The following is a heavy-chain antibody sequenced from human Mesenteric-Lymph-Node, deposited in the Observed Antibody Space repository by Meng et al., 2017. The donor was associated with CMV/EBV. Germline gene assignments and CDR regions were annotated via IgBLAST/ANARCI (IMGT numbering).Heavy chain of an antibody. CDR1: GFIFRSYA. CDR3: ARDNDFTNYY. CDR2: ITNSGNLI. Sequence: GESLKISCAASGFIFRSYAMHWVRQAPGKGLEWVSSITNSGNLIHYLDSVEGRFTISRDNAENTLYLQMNSLRAEDTAVYYCARDNDFTNYYWGQGTLVTVSS. D-gene: IGHD1-1*01. V-gene: IGHV3-21*01. J-gene: IGHJ4*02.